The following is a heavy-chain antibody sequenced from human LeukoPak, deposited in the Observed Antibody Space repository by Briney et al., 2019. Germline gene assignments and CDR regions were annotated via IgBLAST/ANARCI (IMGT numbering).Heavy chain of an antibody. D-gene: IGHD2-2*01. CDR2: ISYDGSNK. J-gene: IGHJ6*02. V-gene: IGHV3-30*18. Sequence: GGSLRLSCAASGFTFSSYGMHWVHQAPGKGLEWVAVISYDGSNKYYADSVKGRFTISRDNSKNTLYLQMNSLRAEDTAVYYCAKGSSRFPAADYYYYGMDVWGQGTTVTVSS. CDR3: AKGSSRFPAADYYYYGMDV. CDR1: GFTFSSYG.